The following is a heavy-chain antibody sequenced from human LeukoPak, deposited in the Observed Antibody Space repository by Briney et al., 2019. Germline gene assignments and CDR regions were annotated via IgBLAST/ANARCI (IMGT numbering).Heavy chain of an antibody. D-gene: IGHD6-6*01. CDR3: ARGVSSIAARPWFDP. CDR1: GGSISSGDYY. V-gene: IGHV4-30-4*08. Sequence: KPSETLSLTCTVSGGSISSGDYYWRWIRQPPGKGLEWIGYIYYSGSTYYNPSLKSRVTISVDTSKNQFSLKLSSVTAADTAVYYCARGVSSIAARPWFDPWGQGTLVTVSS. J-gene: IGHJ5*02. CDR2: IYYSGST.